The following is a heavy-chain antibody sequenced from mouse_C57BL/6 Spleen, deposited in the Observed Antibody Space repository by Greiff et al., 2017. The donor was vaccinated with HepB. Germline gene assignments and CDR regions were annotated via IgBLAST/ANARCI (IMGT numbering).Heavy chain of an antibody. J-gene: IGHJ4*01. D-gene: IGHD3-2*02. CDR1: GYAFTNYL. V-gene: IGHV1-54*01. CDR2: SNPGSGGT. CDR3: ARRTAQARAMDY. Sequence: QVQLQQSGAELVRPGTSVKVSCKASGYAFTNYLIEWVKQRPGQGLEWIGVSNPGSGGTNYNEKFKGKATLTADKSSSTAYMQLSSLTSEDSAVYFCARRTAQARAMDYWGQGTAVTVSS.